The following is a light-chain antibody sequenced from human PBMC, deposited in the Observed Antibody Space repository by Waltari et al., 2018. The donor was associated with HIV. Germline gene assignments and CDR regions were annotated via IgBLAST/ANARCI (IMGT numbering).Light chain of an antibody. CDR1: SISISGFSQ. V-gene: IGLV2-14*01. CDR3: SSYTSYSRLV. Sequence: QTALTQPASVSGSPAQSITISCSGPSISISGFSQVPWFQHHPGKAPKLIMFDVSIRPSGLSNRFSGSKSGITASLTISGLQTEDEADYYCSSYTSYSRLVFGTGTKVTV. J-gene: IGLJ1*01. CDR2: DVS.